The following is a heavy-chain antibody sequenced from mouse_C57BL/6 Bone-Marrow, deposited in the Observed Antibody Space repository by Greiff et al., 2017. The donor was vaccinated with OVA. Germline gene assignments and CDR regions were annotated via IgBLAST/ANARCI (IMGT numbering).Heavy chain of an antibody. CDR1: GYSFTDYY. D-gene: IGHD3-2*02. Sequence: VQLQQPGPELVKPGASVKISCKASGYSFTDYYMNWVKQSHGKSLEWIGEINPNYGTTNYNQKFKGKATLTVDQSSSTAYMQLNSLTTEDSAVYYWARHPYSSDPLDAVYYWGQGTSVTVSS. J-gene: IGHJ4*01. V-gene: IGHV1-39*01. CDR3: ARHPYSSDPLDAVYY. CDR2: INPNYGTT.